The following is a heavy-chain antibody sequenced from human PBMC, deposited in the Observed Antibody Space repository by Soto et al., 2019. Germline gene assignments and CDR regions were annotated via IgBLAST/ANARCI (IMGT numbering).Heavy chain of an antibody. V-gene: IGHV3-9*01. J-gene: IGHJ3*02. CDR1: GFTFDDYA. CDR3: AKDRNDILTGYYKEDAFDI. CDR2: ISWNSGSI. D-gene: IGHD3-9*01. Sequence: PGGSLRLSCAASGFTFDDYAMHWVRQAPGKGLEWVSGISWNSGSIGYADSVKGRFTISRDNAKNSLYLQMNSLRAEDTALYYCAKDRNDILTGYYKEDAFDIWGQGTMVTVSS.